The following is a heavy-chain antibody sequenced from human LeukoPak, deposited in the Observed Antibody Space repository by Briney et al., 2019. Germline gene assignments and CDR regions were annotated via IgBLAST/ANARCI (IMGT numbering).Heavy chain of an antibody. CDR3: AKGDTVEGNF. V-gene: IGHV3-66*01. CDR1: GFTISSDY. J-gene: IGHJ4*02. D-gene: IGHD3-16*01. CDR2: IYSGGST. Sequence: GGSLRLSCAASGFTISSDYMSWVRQAPGKGLEWVSIIYSGGSTYYAGSVKGRFIISRDNFKNTLYLQMNSLRPEDTAVYYCAKGDTVEGNFWGQGTLVTVSS.